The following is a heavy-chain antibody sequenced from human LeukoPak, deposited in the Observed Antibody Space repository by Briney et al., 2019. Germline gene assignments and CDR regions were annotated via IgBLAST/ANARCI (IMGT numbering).Heavy chain of an antibody. CDR1: GGSISSFY. J-gene: IGHJ3*02. CDR3: ARHGSGGRAFDI. D-gene: IGHD1-26*01. CDR2: MSDSAST. Sequence: SETLSLTCTVPGGSISSFYWSWIRQPPGKGLEWIGSMSDSASTNYNPSLKSRLTISVATSKNEVSLNLSSVSAADTAVYYCARHGSGGRAFDIWGQGTMVTVSS. V-gene: IGHV4-59*08.